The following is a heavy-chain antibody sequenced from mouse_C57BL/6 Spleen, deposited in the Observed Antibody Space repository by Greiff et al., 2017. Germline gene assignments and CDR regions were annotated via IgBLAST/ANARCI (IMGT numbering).Heavy chain of an antibody. Sequence: EVHLVESGGGLVQPGGSLSLSCAASGFTFTDYYMSWVRQPPGKALEWLGFIRNKANGYTTEYSASVKGRFTISRDNSQSILYLQMNALRAEDSATYYCARSNWDVFAYWGKGTLVTVSA. CDR3: ARSNWDVFAY. CDR1: GFTFTDYY. J-gene: IGHJ3*01. V-gene: IGHV7-3*01. CDR2: IRNKANGYTT. D-gene: IGHD4-1*01.